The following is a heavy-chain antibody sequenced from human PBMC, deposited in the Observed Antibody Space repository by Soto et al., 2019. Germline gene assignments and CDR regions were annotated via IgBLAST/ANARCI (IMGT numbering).Heavy chain of an antibody. Sequence: QITLKETGPTLVKPTQTLTLTCSFSGFSLSTSGKGVGWIRQPPGKALEWLGLIYWDDDKRYSPSLESRLTTTTDTSENQVVLTMTTLDPADTATYYCAHRDSYYDSSGLAFDIWGQGTKVTVSS. J-gene: IGHJ3*02. V-gene: IGHV2-5*02. CDR3: AHRDSYYDSSGLAFDI. D-gene: IGHD3-22*01. CDR1: GFSLSTSGKG. CDR2: IYWDDDK.